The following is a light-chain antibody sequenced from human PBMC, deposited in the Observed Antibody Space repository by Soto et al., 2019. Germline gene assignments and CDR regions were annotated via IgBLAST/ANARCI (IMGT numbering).Light chain of an antibody. CDR3: SSYPGSNNFGV. CDR1: SRDVGGYNY. V-gene: IGLV2-8*01. J-gene: IGLJ2*01. CDR2: EVN. Sequence: QSALTQPPSASGSPGQSVTISCTGTSRDVGGYNYVSWYQQHPGKAPKVMIYEVNKRPSGVPDRFSGSKSGNTASLTVSGIQAEDEADYYCSSYPGSNNFGVFGGGTKLTVL.